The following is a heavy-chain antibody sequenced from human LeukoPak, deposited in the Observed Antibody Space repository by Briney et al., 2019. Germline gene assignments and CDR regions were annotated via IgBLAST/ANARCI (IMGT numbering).Heavy chain of an antibody. V-gene: IGHV3-74*01. Sequence: PGGSLRLSCAASGFTFSRYWMHWVRQVPGKGLEWDSLITSDGSTTNYVDSVKGRFTISRDNAKNTLYLQMNSLTAEDTAVYYCIGFDPPFDFWGQGTLVTVSS. CDR1: GFTFSRYW. CDR3: IGFDPPFDF. J-gene: IGHJ4*02. CDR2: ITSDGSTT. D-gene: IGHD2-2*03.